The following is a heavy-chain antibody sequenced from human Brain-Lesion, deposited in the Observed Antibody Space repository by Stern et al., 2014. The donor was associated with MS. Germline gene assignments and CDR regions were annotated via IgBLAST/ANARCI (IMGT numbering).Heavy chain of an antibody. Sequence: QVQLVESGAEVKKPGASVKVSCKTSGYIFTGYYIHWVRQPPGQGLEWMAWINPNTGGTKYAQKFQGRVTMSRDTSISTAYVELSSLTSDDTAVYYCARDQRGITIFGVVTDYYYLGMDVWGQGTTVTVS. V-gene: IGHV1-2*02. CDR1: GYIFTGYY. J-gene: IGHJ6*02. D-gene: IGHD3-3*01. CDR3: ARDQRGITIFGVVTDYYYLGMDV. CDR2: INPNTGGT.